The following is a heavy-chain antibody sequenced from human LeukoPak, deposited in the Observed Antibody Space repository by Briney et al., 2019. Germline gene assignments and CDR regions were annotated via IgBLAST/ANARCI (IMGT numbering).Heavy chain of an antibody. CDR3: ARDRGGIVVVVAATRWFDP. CDR2: IYHSGST. CDR1: GYSISSGYY. V-gene: IGHV4-38-2*02. J-gene: IGHJ5*02. D-gene: IGHD2-15*01. Sequence: SETLSLTCAVSGYSISSGYYWGWIRQPPGKGLEWIGSIYHSGSTYYNSSVKSRVTISVDTSKNQFSLKLSSVTAADTAVYYCARDRGGIVVVVAATRWFDPWGQGTLVTVSS.